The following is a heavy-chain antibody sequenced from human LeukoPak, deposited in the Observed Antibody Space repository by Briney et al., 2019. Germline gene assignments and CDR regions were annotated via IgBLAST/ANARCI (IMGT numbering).Heavy chain of an antibody. CDR3: ARDFSGSCFDY. Sequence: PGGSLRLSCAASGFTFSSYGMHWVRQAPGKGLEWVAVIWYDGSNKYYADSVKGRFTISRDNSKNTLYLQMNSLRAEDTAVYYCARDFSGSCFDYWGQGTLVTVSS. V-gene: IGHV3-33*01. D-gene: IGHD2-15*01. CDR1: GFTFSSYG. J-gene: IGHJ4*02. CDR2: IWYDGSNK.